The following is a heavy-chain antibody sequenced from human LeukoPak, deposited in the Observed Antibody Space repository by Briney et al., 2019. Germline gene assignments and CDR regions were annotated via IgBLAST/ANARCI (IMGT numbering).Heavy chain of an antibody. J-gene: IGHJ4*02. CDR1: GFTVSSNY. CDR2: IYSGGST. CDR3: AREWTGFDY. Sequence: GGSLRLSCAASGFTVSSNYMNWVRQAPGKGLEWVSVIYSGGSTYYADSVKARFIISRDNSKNTLYLQMNSLRAEDTAAYYCAREWTGFDYWGQGTLVTVSS. D-gene: IGHD3/OR15-3a*01. V-gene: IGHV3-66*01.